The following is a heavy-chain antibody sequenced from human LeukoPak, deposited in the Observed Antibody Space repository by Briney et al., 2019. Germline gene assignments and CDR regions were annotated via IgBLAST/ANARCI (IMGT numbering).Heavy chain of an antibody. D-gene: IGHD3-10*01. CDR1: GFTFSNYS. J-gene: IGHJ6*03. CDR3: AREDGVRGVIVYYYMDV. CDR2: ISSSSYI. Sequence: GGSLRLSCAASGFTFSNYSMNWVRQAPGKGLEWVSSISSSSYIYYADSVKGRFTISRDNAKNSLYLQTNSLRAEDTAVYYCAREDGVRGVIVYYYMDVWGKGTTVTVSS. V-gene: IGHV3-21*01.